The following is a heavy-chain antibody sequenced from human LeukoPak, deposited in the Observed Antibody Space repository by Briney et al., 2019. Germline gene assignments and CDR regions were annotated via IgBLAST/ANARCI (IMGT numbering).Heavy chain of an antibody. CDR2: IYPGDSDT. Sequence: GESLQISCKGSGYSFTSYWIGWVRQMPGKGLEWMGIIYPGDSDTRYSPSFQGQVTISADKSISTAYLQWSSLKASDTAMYYCARLRVRKDSRWLESNWFDPWGQGTLVTVSS. CDR3: ARLRVRKDSRWLESNWFDP. CDR1: GYSFTSYW. V-gene: IGHV5-51*01. J-gene: IGHJ5*02. D-gene: IGHD6-19*01.